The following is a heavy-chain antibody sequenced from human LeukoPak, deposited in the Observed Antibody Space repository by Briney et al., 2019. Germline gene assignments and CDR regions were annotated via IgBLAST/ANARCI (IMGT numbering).Heavy chain of an antibody. CDR2: SIPIFGTA. D-gene: IGHD5-18*01. Sequence: ASVTVSCKPSGGTFSRYAISWVRQAPGQGLDWMGGSIPIFGTANYAQKFQGRVTITADESTSTAYMELSSLRSEDTAVYYCARAGTADVDTAMVYFDYWGQGTLVTVSS. J-gene: IGHJ4*02. CDR3: ARAGTADVDTAMVYFDY. CDR1: GGTFSRYA. V-gene: IGHV1-69*13.